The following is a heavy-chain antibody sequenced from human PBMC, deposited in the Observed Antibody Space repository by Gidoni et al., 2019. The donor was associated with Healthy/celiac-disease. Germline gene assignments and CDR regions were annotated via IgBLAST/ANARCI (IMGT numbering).Heavy chain of an antibody. D-gene: IGHD6-13*01. V-gene: IGHV3-23*01. CDR1: AFPFSSYA. Sequence: EVQLLESGGGLVQHGGSLRLLCVASAFPFSSYAMSWVRQAPGKGLEWVSASSGSGGSTYYADSVKGRFTIARDNSKNTLYLQMNSLRAEDTAVYYCAKAAAEYWYFDLWGRGTLVTVSS. CDR2: SSGSGGST. J-gene: IGHJ2*01. CDR3: AKAAAEYWYFDL.